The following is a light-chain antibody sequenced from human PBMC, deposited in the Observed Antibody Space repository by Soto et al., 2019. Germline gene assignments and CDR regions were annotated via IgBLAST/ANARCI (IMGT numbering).Light chain of an antibody. J-gene: IGKJ5*01. Sequence: DIQVTQSPSTLSASVGDRFTITCRASQSISSWLAWYQQTPGKAPKLLIFDASNLETGVPSRLSGSGSGSEFNFTITGMKPDDFATYFCQQYNNHATFGQGTRLEIK. CDR2: DAS. V-gene: IGKV1-5*01. CDR3: QQYNNHAT. CDR1: QSISSW.